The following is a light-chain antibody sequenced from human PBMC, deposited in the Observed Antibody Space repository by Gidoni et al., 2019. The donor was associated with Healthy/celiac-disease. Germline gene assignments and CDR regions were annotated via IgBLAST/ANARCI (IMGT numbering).Light chain of an antibody. CDR2: SNN. CDR3: AAWDDSLNGVV. V-gene: IGLV1-44*01. Sequence: QSVLTQPPSASGTPGQRVTIPCSGSSSNIGSNTVNWYQQLPGTPPKLLIYSNNQRPSGVPDRFSGSKSGTSASLAISGLQSEDEADYYCAAWDDSLNGVVFGGGTKLTVL. J-gene: IGLJ2*01. CDR1: SSNIGSNT.